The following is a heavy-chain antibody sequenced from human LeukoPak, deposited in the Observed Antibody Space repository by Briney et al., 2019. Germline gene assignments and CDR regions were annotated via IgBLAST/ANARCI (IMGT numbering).Heavy chain of an antibody. CDR1: GFTFSSYG. V-gene: IGHV3-33*01. Sequence: GGSLRLSCAASGFTFSSYGMHWVRQAPGKGLEWAAVIWYDGSNKYYADSVKGRFTISRDNSKNTLYLQMNSLRAEDTAVYYCARDSSSSTSCYLYWGQGTLVTVSS. D-gene: IGHD2-2*01. CDR3: ARDSSSSTSCYLY. CDR2: IWYDGSNK. J-gene: IGHJ4*02.